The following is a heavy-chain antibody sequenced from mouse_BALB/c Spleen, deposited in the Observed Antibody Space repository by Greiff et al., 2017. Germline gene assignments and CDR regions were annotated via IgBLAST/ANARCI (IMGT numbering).Heavy chain of an antibody. D-gene: IGHD1-1*01. CDR1: GYSITSDYA. V-gene: IGHV3-2*02. CDR2: ISYSGST. CDR3: ARDYGSSYWYFDV. Sequence: EVQRVESGPGLVKPSQSLSLTCTVTGYSITSDYAWNWIRQFPGNKLEWMGYISYSGSTSYNPSLKSRISITRDTSKNQFFLQLNSVTTEDTATYYCARDYGSSYWYFDVWGAGTTVTVSS. J-gene: IGHJ1*01.